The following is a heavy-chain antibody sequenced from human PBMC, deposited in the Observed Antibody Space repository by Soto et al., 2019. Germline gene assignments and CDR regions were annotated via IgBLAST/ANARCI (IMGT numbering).Heavy chain of an antibody. V-gene: IGHV3-53*04. CDR1: GFTVSSNY. Sequence: EVQLVESGGGLVQPGGSLRLSCAASGFTVSSNYMSWVRQAPGKGLEWVSVIYSGGSTYYADSVKGRFTISRHNSKNTLYLQMNSLRAEDSAVYYCARRVILDCSGGSCYSAFDYWGQGTLVTVSS. D-gene: IGHD2-15*01. CDR2: IYSGGST. CDR3: ARRVILDCSGGSCYSAFDY. J-gene: IGHJ4*02.